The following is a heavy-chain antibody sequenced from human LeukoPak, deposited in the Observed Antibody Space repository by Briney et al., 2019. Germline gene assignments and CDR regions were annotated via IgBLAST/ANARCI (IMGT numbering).Heavy chain of an antibody. CDR3: AREELYDSSGYLRFDP. CDR1: GFTFSSYG. J-gene: IGHJ5*02. Sequence: QSGGSLRLSCAATGFTFSSYGMSWVRQAPGKGLEWVSAISGSGGSTYYADSVKGRFTISRDNSKNTLYLQMSSLRAEDTAVYYCAREELYDSSGYLRFDPWGQGTLVTVSS. V-gene: IGHV3-23*01. CDR2: ISGSGGST. D-gene: IGHD3-22*01.